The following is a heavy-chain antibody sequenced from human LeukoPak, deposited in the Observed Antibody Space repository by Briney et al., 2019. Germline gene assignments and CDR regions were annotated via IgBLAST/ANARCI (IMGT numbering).Heavy chain of an antibody. V-gene: IGHV3-21*01. CDR1: GFTFSSYS. CDR3: ASGKEVFTSYFDY. J-gene: IGHJ4*02. CDR2: ISSSSSSYI. Sequence: GGSLRLSCAASGFTFSSYSMNWVRQAPGKGLEWVSSISSSSSSYIYYADSVKGRFTISRDNAKNSLYLQMNSLRAEDTAVYYCASGKEVFTSYFDYWGQGTLVTVSS. D-gene: IGHD4-23*01.